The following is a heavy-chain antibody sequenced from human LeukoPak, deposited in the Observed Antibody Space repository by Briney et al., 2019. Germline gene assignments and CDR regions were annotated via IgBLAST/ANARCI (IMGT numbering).Heavy chain of an antibody. D-gene: IGHD3-10*01. CDR1: GGSFLVYA. Sequence: SETLSHTFSDYGGSFLVYARLRGLQPPGKGLEWIGEINHSGSTNYNPSLKSRVTISVDTSKNEFSLKLSSESEADTAVYYCARDYYGSGSYGPCGRGLGWSATWGEGTLVTVSS. CDR3: ARDYYGSGSYGPCGRGLGWSAT. CDR2: INHSGST. J-gene: IGHJ5*02. V-gene: IGHV4-34*01.